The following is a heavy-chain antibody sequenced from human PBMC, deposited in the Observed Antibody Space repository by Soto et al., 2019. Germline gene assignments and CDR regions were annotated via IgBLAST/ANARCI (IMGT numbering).Heavy chain of an antibody. CDR2: IIPMFGTP. CDR1: GVSFSSYS. CDR3: AGRYCSGGSCRFDP. Sequence: QVQLVQSGAEVKKPGSSVKVSCRSSGVSFSSYSFSWVRQAPGQGLEWMGGIIPMFGTPKYAEKFQDRVTITADGSTGSVYMELRSLRYEDTALYYCAGRYCSGGSCRFDPGGQGTLVTVSS. D-gene: IGHD2-15*01. V-gene: IGHV1-69*01. J-gene: IGHJ5*02.